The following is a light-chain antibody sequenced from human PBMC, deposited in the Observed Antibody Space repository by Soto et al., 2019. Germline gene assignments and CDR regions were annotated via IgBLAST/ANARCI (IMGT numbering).Light chain of an antibody. J-gene: IGKJ2*01. V-gene: IGKV3D-15*01. CDR2: GAF. CDR3: QHYDSRPYT. CDR1: QSVSSN. Sequence: EIVMTQSPATLSVSPGERATLSCRASQSVSSNLAWYQQRPGQAPRLLIYGAFVRATGIPDRFSGSGSGTDFTLTISRLEPEDFAVYYCQHYDSRPYTFGQGTKVDIK.